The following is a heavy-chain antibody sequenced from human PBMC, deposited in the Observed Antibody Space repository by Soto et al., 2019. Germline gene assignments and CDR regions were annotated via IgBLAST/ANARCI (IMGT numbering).Heavy chain of an antibody. D-gene: IGHD6-19*01. CDR3: RTQWLD. CDR2: IKKKTDGGTT. CDR1: GFTFSDAW. V-gene: IGHV3-15*01. Sequence: EVQLVESGGGLGKPGGSLRLSCAASGFTFSDAWMSWVRQAPGKGLEWVGLIKKKTDGGTTEYAAPVKGRFTISRDDSKNTLYLQMSSLKTEDTAVYYCRTQWLDWGQGTLVTVSS. J-gene: IGHJ4*02.